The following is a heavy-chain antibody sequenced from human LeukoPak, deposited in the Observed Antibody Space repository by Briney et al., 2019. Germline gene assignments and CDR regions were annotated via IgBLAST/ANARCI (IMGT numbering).Heavy chain of an antibody. J-gene: IGHJ4*01. CDR3: ATRNY. V-gene: IGHV4-34*01. CDR1: GESFSGYY. CDR2: INHSGGS. Sequence: PSETLSLTCAVYGESFSGYYWSWIRQPPGKGLEWIGEINHSGGSNYNPSLKSRVSISADTSRNQFSLKLRSVTAANTAVYYCATRNYWGHGTLVTVSP.